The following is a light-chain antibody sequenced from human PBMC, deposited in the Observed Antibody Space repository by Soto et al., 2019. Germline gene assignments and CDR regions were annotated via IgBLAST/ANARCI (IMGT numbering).Light chain of an antibody. CDR1: PSVTNY. CDR2: GAF. Sequence: IVLTQSPATLSLSPGERATLSCRASPSVTNYLAWYQQRPGQAPRLLIFGAFNRATGIPARFSGSGSGTDFTLTISTLEPEDSAVYYCHQRNVWPPVTFGQGTRRRL. V-gene: IGKV3-11*01. CDR3: HQRNVWPPVT. J-gene: IGKJ5*01.